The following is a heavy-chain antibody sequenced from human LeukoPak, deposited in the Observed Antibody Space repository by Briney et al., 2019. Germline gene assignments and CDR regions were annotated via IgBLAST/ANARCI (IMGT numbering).Heavy chain of an antibody. Sequence: PSETLSLTCTVSGGSISSYYWSWIRQPPGKGLEWIGYIYYSGSTNYNPSLKSRVTISVDTSKNQFSLKLSSVTAADTAVYYCARGPHSGYGSREFDYWGQGTLVTVSS. CDR1: GGSISSYY. D-gene: IGHD5-12*01. V-gene: IGHV4-59*01. J-gene: IGHJ4*02. CDR3: ARGPHSGYGSREFDY. CDR2: IYYSGST.